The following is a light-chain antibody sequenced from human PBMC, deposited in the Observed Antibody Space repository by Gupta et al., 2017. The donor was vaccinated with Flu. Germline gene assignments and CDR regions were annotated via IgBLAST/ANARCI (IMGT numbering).Light chain of an antibody. J-gene: IGKJ1*01. Sequence: DIQMTQSPSSLSASVGDRVTITCRASQSINRYLNWYQQKPGKAPELLIYAVSNLQGGVPARFSGSGSGTDFTLTITSLQPEDFATYYCQQSDSILGTFGQGTKVEIK. CDR1: QSINRY. CDR3: QQSDSILGT. CDR2: AVS. V-gene: IGKV1-39*01.